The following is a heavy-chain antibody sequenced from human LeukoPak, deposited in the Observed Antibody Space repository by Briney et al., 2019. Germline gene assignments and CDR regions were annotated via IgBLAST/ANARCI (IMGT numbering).Heavy chain of an antibody. D-gene: IGHD3-16*01. CDR3: AKGGGDNFLYYFDY. V-gene: IGHV3-43*02. Sequence: GRSLRLSCAPSGFTFDDYGMHWGRQAPGKGLEWLSLIRGDGTSTYYADSVKGRFTVARDSSRNSLYLQMNSLTTEDTAFYYCAKGGGDNFLYYFDYWGQGSLVTVSS. CDR2: IRGDGTST. CDR1: GFTFDDYG. J-gene: IGHJ4*02.